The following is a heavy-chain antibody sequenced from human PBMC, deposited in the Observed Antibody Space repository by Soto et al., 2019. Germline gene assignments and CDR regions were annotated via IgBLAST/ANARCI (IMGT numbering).Heavy chain of an antibody. CDR2: ISHDGGAK. Sequence: QVQLVESGGGVVQPGRSLRLSCAASGFTFSTTGMHWVRQAPGKGLEWVAMISHDGGAKYYADSVKGRFTISRDTSNNTLYLQMNSLRPEDTAVYHCAKALYGAGWYNYFDPWGQGTLVTVSS. V-gene: IGHV3-30*18. D-gene: IGHD6-19*01. CDR1: GFTFSTTG. CDR3: AKALYGAGWYNYFDP. J-gene: IGHJ5*02.